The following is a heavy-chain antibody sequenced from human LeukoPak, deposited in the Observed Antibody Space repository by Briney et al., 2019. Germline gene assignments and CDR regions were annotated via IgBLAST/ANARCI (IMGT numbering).Heavy chain of an antibody. CDR1: GYTFTSYG. D-gene: IGHD1-26*01. CDR2: ISAYNGNT. V-gene: IGHV1-18*01. Sequence: GASVKVSCKASGYTFTSYGISWVRQAPGQGLEWMGWISAYNGNTNYAQKLQGRVTMTTDTSTSTAYMELRSLRSDDTAVYYCAREGRYENSGSCNDYWGQGTLVTVSS. CDR3: AREGRYENSGSCNDY. J-gene: IGHJ4*02.